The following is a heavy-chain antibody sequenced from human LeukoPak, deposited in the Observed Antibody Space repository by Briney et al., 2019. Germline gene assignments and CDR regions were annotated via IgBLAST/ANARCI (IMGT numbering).Heavy chain of an antibody. D-gene: IGHD1-26*01. J-gene: IGHJ4*02. Sequence: GASAKVSCKASRYSFTDYSLHWVRQAPGQGLEWMGWINPKSGGTNYAEKFQGRVTMTRDTSISTVYMELSRLRSDDTAVYQCAFLTVGATVYWGQGTLVTVSS. CDR1: RYSFTDYS. CDR2: INPKSGGT. V-gene: IGHV1-2*02. CDR3: AFLTVGATVY.